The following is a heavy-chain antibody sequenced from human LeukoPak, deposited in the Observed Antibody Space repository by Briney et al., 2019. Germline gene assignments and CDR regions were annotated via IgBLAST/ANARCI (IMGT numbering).Heavy chain of an antibody. Sequence: PGGSLRLSCAASGFTFSSYAIHWVRQAPGKGLEWVAVISYDGSNKYYADSVKGRFTISRDNSKNTLYLQMNSLRAEDTAVYYCARDLGIAVAGSYYYYYGMDVWGQGTTVTVSS. CDR1: GFTFSSYA. V-gene: IGHV3-30-3*01. CDR3: ARDLGIAVAGSYYYYYGMDV. J-gene: IGHJ6*02. D-gene: IGHD6-19*01. CDR2: ISYDGSNK.